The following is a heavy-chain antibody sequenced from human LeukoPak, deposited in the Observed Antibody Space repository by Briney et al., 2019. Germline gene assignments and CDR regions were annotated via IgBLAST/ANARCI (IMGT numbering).Heavy chain of an antibody. V-gene: IGHV4-34*01. J-gene: IGHJ4*02. D-gene: IGHD1-26*01. Sequence: SETLSLTCAVYGGSFSGYYLSWIRQPPGKGLEWIGEINHSGSTSYNPSLKSRVTISVDTSKNQFSLKLSSVTAADTAVYYCARGLGAPRQSVGATPAYWGQGTLVTVSS. CDR1: GGSFSGYY. CDR2: INHSGST. CDR3: ARGLGAPRQSVGATPAY.